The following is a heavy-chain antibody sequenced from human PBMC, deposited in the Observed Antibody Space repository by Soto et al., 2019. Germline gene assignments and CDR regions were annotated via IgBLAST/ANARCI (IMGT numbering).Heavy chain of an antibody. V-gene: IGHV1-18*01. CDR1: GYTFTSYG. CDR3: AKGTYYYDSSGSRGGFDP. Sequence: QVQLVQSGAEVKKPGASVKVSCKASGYTFTSYGISWVRQAPGQGLEWMGWISAYNGNTNYAQKLQCRVTMTTDTSTSTGYMELRSLRSDDTAVYYCAKGTYYYDSSGSRGGFDPWGQGTLVTVSS. CDR2: ISAYNGNT. D-gene: IGHD3-22*01. J-gene: IGHJ5*02.